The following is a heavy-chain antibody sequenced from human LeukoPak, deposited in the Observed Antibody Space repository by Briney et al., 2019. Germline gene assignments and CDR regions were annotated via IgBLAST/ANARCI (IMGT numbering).Heavy chain of an antibody. CDR3: TRVGYIDEGIDY. J-gene: IGHJ4*02. D-gene: IGHD5-24*01. Sequence: GRSLRLSCAASGFTFSSYAMHWVRQAPGKGLEWAAVISYDESNKYYADSVKGRFTISRDNAKNTLYLQMNSLRAEDTAIYYCTRVGYIDEGIDYWGQGTLVTVSS. CDR2: ISYDESNK. V-gene: IGHV3-30-3*01. CDR1: GFTFSSYA.